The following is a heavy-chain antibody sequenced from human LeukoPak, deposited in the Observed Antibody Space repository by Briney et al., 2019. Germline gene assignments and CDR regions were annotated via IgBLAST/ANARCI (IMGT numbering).Heavy chain of an antibody. CDR1: GYNFTSYD. Sequence: ASVKIFCKASGYNFTSYDINWVRQDTGQELEWMGWMNPNSGNTGYAQKFQGRVTMTRNTSISTAYMELSSLRSEDTAVYYCARVRWLRLVYFWGQGTLVTVSS. CDR2: MNPNSGNT. D-gene: IGHD5-12*01. V-gene: IGHV1-8*01. J-gene: IGHJ4*02. CDR3: ARVRWLRLVYF.